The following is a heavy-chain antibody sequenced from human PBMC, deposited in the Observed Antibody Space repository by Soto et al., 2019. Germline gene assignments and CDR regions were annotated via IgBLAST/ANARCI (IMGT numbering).Heavy chain of an antibody. CDR3: ARDPASGWYMEPNLLNFDY. Sequence: LRLSCAASGFTFSSYWMSWVRQAPGKGLEWVANIKQDGSEKYYVDSVKGRFTISRDNAKNSLYLQMNSLRAEDTAVYYCARDPASGWYMEPNLLNFDYWGQGTLVTVSS. CDR1: GFTFSSYW. D-gene: IGHD6-19*01. CDR2: IKQDGSEK. J-gene: IGHJ4*02. V-gene: IGHV3-7*01.